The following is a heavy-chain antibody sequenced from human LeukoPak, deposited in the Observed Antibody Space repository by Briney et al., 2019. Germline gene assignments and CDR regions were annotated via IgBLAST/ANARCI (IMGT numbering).Heavy chain of an antibody. CDR3: ASSGYHLKTRAGTDY. J-gene: IGHJ4*02. V-gene: IGHV4-59*12. D-gene: IGHD3-22*01. CDR1: GGSISSYY. Sequence: SETLSLTCTVSGGSISSYYWSWIRQPPGKGLEWIGYIYYSGSTNYNPSLKSRVTISVDTSKNQFSLKLSSVTAADTAVYYCASSGYHLKTRAGTDYWGQGTLVTVSS. CDR2: IYYSGST.